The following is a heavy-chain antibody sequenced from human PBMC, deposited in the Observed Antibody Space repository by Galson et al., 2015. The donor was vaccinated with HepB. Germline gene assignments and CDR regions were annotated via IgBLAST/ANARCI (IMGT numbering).Heavy chain of an antibody. CDR2: ISYDGSNK. Sequence: SLRLSCAASGFTFSSYAMHWVRQAPGKGLEWVAVISYDGSNKYYADSVKGRFTISRDNSKNTLYLQMNSLRAEDTAVYYCAREYTDGYSQPLFDYWGQGTLVTVSS. J-gene: IGHJ4*02. CDR3: AREYTDGYSQPLFDY. CDR1: GFTFSSYA. V-gene: IGHV3-30*04. D-gene: IGHD3-22*01.